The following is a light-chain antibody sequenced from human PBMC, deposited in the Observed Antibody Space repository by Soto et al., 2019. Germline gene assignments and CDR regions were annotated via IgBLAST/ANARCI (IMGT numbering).Light chain of an antibody. J-gene: IGLJ2*01. CDR3: QSYDSSLSGSVV. V-gene: IGLV1-40*01. CDR1: SSNIGAGYD. CDR2: GNS. Sequence: QSVLTQPPSVSGAPGQRVTISCTGSSSNIGAGYDVHWYQQLPGTATKLLIYGNSNRPSGVPDRFSGSKSGTSASLAITVLQAEDEADYYCQSYDSSLSGSVVFGGGTKLTVL.